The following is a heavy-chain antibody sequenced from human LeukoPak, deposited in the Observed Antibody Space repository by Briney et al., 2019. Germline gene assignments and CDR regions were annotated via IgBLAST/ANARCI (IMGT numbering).Heavy chain of an antibody. V-gene: IGHV1-18*01. Sequence: ASVKVSCKASGYSFTTYGISWVRQAPGQGLEWMGWISTYNGNTNYAQKFQGRVTMTTDTSTRTAYMELGSLRSDDTAVYYCARDPRTVFDYWGQGTLVTVSS. CDR2: ISTYNGNT. CDR1: GYSFTTYG. CDR3: ARDPRTVFDY. J-gene: IGHJ4*02.